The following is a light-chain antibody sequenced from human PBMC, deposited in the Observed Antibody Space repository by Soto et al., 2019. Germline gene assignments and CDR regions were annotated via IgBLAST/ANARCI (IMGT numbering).Light chain of an antibody. Sequence: EIVLTQSPATLSLSPGDTATLSCRASQSVSTWLTWYQQKPGQAPRLLIYDASNRATGIPARFSGSGSGTDFTLTISGLGPEDFAVYYCQQRSNWITFGQGTRLEIE. CDR2: DAS. J-gene: IGKJ5*01. CDR3: QQRSNWIT. V-gene: IGKV3-11*01. CDR1: QSVSTW.